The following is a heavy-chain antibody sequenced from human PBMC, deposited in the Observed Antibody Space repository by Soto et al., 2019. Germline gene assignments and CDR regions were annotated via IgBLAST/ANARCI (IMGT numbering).Heavy chain of an antibody. J-gene: IGHJ4*02. V-gene: IGHV3-30-3*01. Sequence: QVQLVESGGGVVQPGRSLRLSCAASGFTFSSFAMHWVRQAPGKGLEWLAVISSDVVNYYYAESVKGRFTISRDNSKNTLYLQMNSLRNEDTAVYYGVRGGAWTPEGLGYWGQGTLVTVSS. CDR1: GFTFSSFA. CDR3: VRGGAWTPEGLGY. D-gene: IGHD2-15*01. CDR2: ISSDVVNY.